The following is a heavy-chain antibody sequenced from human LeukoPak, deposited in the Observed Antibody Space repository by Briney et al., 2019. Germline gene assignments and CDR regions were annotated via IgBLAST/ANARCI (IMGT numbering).Heavy chain of an antibody. J-gene: IGHJ6*02. V-gene: IGHV1-18*01. CDR1: GYTFTSYG. CDR2: ISAYNGNT. CDR3: ARDGQYSSSWYMSYYGMDV. Sequence: ASVKVSCKASGYTFTSYGISWVRQAPGQGLEWMGWISAYNGNTNYAQKLQGRVTMTTDTSTSTAYMELRSLRSDDTAVYYCARDGQYSSSWYMSYYGMDVWGQGTTVTVSS. D-gene: IGHD6-13*01.